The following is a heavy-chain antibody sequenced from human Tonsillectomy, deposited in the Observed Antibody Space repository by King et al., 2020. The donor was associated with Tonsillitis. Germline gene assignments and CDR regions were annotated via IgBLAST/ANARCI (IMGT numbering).Heavy chain of an antibody. CDR3: ARGAAMTDGFDF. CDR2: ISAYSGNT. V-gene: IGHV1-18*04. J-gene: IGHJ3*01. Sequence: QLVQSGAEVKKPGASLKVSCKASGYTFSSYGISWVRQAPGQGLEWLGWISAYSGNTNYAQKFQGRVTMTTETSTSTAYMELRSLISDDTAIFYCARGAAMTDGFDFWGQGTVVTVSS. CDR1: GYTFSSYG.